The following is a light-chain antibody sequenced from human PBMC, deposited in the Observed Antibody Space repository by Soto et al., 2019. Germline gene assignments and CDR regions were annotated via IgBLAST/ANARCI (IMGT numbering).Light chain of an antibody. CDR3: AAWHDSLNGLH. CDR2: TDD. Sequence: QSVLTKVPSASATPGQRVTLFCSGTSFNSGSNTVNWYQQPPGKAPTLLIHTDDERPSGVPDRFTGSNSVTSPSLVISGLQYGDEADSYCAAWHDSLNGLHFGGGTKVTVL. CDR1: SFNSGSNT. V-gene: IGLV1-44*01. J-gene: IGLJ2*01.